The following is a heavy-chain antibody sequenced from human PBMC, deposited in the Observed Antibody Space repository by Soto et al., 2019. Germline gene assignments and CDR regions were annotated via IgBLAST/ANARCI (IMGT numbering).Heavy chain of an antibody. V-gene: IGHV4-59*01. D-gene: IGHD2-21*02. CDR1: GGSISSYY. Sequence: PSETLSLTCSVSGGSISSYYWSWIRQPPGKGLEWIGYIFYSGSTNYNPSLRSRVTISVDMSKNQFSLKLRSVSTADTAVYYCATVQLYCGGDCYSWFDPWGQGTLVTVS. CDR3: ATVQLYCGGDCYSWFDP. CDR2: IFYSGST. J-gene: IGHJ5*02.